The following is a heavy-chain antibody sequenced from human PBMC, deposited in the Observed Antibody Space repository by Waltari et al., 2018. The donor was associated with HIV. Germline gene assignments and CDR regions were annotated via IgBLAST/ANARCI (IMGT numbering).Heavy chain of an antibody. D-gene: IGHD6-19*01. V-gene: IGHV3-48*01. CDR3: ADAYNYRSHY. CDR2: ISRSSSSI. Sequence: EVQLVESGGGLVQPGGSLRLSCAASGFTFSNYTMNWVRQDPGKVLEWVSYISRSSSSIFYADSVKGRFTISRDNAKNSLYLQMNSLRVEDTATYFCADAYNYRSHYWGQGTLVVVSS. J-gene: IGHJ4*02. CDR1: GFTFSNYT.